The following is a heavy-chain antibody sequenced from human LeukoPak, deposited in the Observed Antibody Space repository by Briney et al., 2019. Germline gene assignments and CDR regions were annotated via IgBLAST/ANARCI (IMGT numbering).Heavy chain of an antibody. V-gene: IGHV3-11*01. Sequence: GGSLRLSCAVSGFTFSNYYMSWIRQAPGKGLEWVSYISSGGSTTSYADSVKGRFTISRDNAENTLYLQMNSLRAEDTAVYYCARRAAAGSCFDYWGRGTLVSVSS. CDR3: ARRAAAGSCFDY. CDR2: ISSGGSTT. CDR1: GFTFSNYY. D-gene: IGHD6-13*01. J-gene: IGHJ4*02.